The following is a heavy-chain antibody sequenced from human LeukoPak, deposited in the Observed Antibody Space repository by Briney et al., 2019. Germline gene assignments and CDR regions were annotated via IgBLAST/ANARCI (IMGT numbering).Heavy chain of an antibody. D-gene: IGHD3-22*01. CDR3: ARGLYYYDSSGYYAPIDY. Sequence: PSETLSLTCTVSGGSISSGSYFWSWIRQPPGKGLEWIGSIYYSGSAYYNPSLKSRVTISVDTSKNQFSLKLSSVTAADTAVYYCARGLYYYDSSGYYAPIDYWGQGTLVTVSS. CDR2: IYYSGSA. CDR1: GGSISSGSYF. J-gene: IGHJ4*02. V-gene: IGHV4-39*07.